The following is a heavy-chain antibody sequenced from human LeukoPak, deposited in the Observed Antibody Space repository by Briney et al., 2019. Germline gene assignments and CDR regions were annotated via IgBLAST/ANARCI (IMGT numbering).Heavy chain of an antibody. CDR3: ARVKRYPTVWFGP. Sequence: ASVKVSCKASGYSFSSYHINWVRQASGQGLELMGWMNPVSGSTGYAQKFLGRVTITRDTSITTAYMELSNLESEDTAVYSCARVKRYPTVWFGPWGQGTLVTVSS. J-gene: IGHJ5*02. D-gene: IGHD3-9*01. V-gene: IGHV1-8*01. CDR1: GYSFSSYH. CDR2: MNPVSGST.